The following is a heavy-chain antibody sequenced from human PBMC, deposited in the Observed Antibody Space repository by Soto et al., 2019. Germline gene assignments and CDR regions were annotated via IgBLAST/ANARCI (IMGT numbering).Heavy chain of an antibody. V-gene: IGHV3-23*01. CDR1: GFTFSGYA. CDR2: LSGSGGT. Sequence: PGGSLRLSCAASGFTFSGYAMSWVRQAPGKGLEWVSGLSGSGGTLYADSVKGRFTISRDNSKSTLYLQMNSLRAEDAAIYYCAKEKDYDYVWGSSRYTSDYWGQGTLVTVSS. CDR3: AKEKDYDYVWGSSRYTSDY. D-gene: IGHD3-16*02. J-gene: IGHJ4*02.